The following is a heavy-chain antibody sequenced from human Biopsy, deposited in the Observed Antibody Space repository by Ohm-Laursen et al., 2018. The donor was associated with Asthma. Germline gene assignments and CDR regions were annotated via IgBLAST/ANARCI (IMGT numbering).Heavy chain of an antibody. CDR2: MTFDGRQT. CDR1: GFRFNSYG. Sequence: SLRLSCAASGFRFNSYGMPWVRQAPGKGLEWVAVMTFDGRQTYYAHSVKGRFTISRDNSKNTLYLQMNSLRTEDTAVYYCAKERYYDCWSGYPIWGQGTMVTVPS. J-gene: IGHJ3*02. V-gene: IGHV3-30*18. CDR3: AKERYYDCWSGYPI. D-gene: IGHD3-3*01.